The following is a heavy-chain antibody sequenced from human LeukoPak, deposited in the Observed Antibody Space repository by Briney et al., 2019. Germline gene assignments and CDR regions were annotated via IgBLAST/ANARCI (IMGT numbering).Heavy chain of an antibody. CDR3: ASSNWYFDL. Sequence: SETLSLTCAVYGGSFSGYYWSWIRQPPGKGLEWIGEINHSGSTNYNPSLKSRVTISVDTSKNQFSLKLSSVIAADTAVYYCASSNWYFDLWGRGTLVTVSS. CDR2: INHSGST. CDR1: GGSFSGYY. V-gene: IGHV4-34*01. J-gene: IGHJ2*01.